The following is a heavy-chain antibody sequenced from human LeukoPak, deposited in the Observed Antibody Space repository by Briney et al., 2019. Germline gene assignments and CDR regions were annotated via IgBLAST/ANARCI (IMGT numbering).Heavy chain of an antibody. CDR2: INPSSGGT. D-gene: IGHD2-21*02. CDR1: GYTFSGYY. V-gene: IGHV1-2*02. J-gene: IGHJ4*02. Sequence: GASVKVSCTASGYTFSGYYMHWVRQAPGQGLEWMGWINPSSGGTNYAQKFQGRVTMTRDTSISTAYMEVSRLRSDDTAVYYCARLGAVTADYWGQGTLVTVSS. CDR3: ARLGAVTADY.